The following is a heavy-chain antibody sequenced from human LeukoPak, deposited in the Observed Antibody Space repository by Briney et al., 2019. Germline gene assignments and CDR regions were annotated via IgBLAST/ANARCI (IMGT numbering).Heavy chain of an antibody. Sequence: GGSLRLSCAASGFTFSSYAMSWVRQAPGKGLEWVSAISGSGGSTYYADSVKGRFTISRDKSKNTLYLQMNSLRAEDTAVYYCAKARTAAAGTGAFDVWGQGTMVTVSS. J-gene: IGHJ3*01. CDR3: AKARTAAAGTGAFDV. V-gene: IGHV3-23*01. D-gene: IGHD6-13*01. CDR2: ISGSGGST. CDR1: GFTFSSYA.